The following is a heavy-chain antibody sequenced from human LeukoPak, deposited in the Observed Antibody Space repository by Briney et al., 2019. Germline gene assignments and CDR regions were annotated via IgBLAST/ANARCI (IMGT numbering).Heavy chain of an antibody. CDR1: GGSFSGYY. J-gene: IGHJ5*02. CDR3: ARKSKRITIFGVVINLGNWFDP. D-gene: IGHD3-3*01. V-gene: IGHV4-34*01. CDR2: INHSGST. Sequence: PSETLSLTCAVYGGSFSGYYWSWIRQPPGKGLEWIGEINHSGSTNYNPSLKSRVTISVDTSKNQFSLKLSSVTAADTAVYYCARKSKRITIFGVVINLGNWFDPWGQGTLVTVSS.